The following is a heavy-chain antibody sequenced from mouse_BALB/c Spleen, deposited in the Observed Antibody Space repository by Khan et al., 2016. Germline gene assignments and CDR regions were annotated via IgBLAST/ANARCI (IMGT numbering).Heavy chain of an antibody. CDR3: TNNYYGLGFDY. V-gene: IGHV1-5*01. Sequence: EVQLQESGTVLARPGASVKMSCKASGYTFTSYWMHWVKQRPGQGLEWIGAIYPGNSDTSYNQKFKGKAKLTAVTSTSTAYMELSSLTNEDSAGYYCTNNYYGLGFDYWGQGTTLTVSS. D-gene: IGHD1-1*01. CDR2: IYPGNSDT. J-gene: IGHJ2*01. CDR1: GYTFTSYW.